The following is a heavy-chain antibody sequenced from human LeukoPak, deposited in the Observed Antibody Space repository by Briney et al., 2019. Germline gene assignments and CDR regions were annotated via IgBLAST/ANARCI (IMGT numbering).Heavy chain of an antibody. V-gene: IGHV4-59*01. CDR2: IYSGGST. Sequence: PSETLSLTCAVSGGSFSGYYWSWIRQSPGKGLEWIGFIYSGGSTNYNPSLKSRVTISVDTSKNQFALRVNSVTAADTAVYYCARVLAEMAAVWRDDVFDIWGQGTMVTVSS. CDR1: GGSFSGYY. D-gene: IGHD5-24*01. CDR3: ARVLAEMAAVWRDDVFDI. J-gene: IGHJ3*02.